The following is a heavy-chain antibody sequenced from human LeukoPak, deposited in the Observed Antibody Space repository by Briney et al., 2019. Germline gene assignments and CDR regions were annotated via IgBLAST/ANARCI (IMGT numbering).Heavy chain of an antibody. Sequence: GAPVKVSCKASGYTFTKYDIHWVRQAPGQGLEWMGWISPYIGNTYYSQKLQGRVTMTTDTSTTTAYMELRSLRSDDTGVYYCARFTPRLSREKFDYWGQGTLVTVSS. D-gene: IGHD3-3*02. CDR1: GYTFTKYD. CDR2: ISPYIGNT. CDR3: ARFTPRLSREKFDY. J-gene: IGHJ4*02. V-gene: IGHV1-18*01.